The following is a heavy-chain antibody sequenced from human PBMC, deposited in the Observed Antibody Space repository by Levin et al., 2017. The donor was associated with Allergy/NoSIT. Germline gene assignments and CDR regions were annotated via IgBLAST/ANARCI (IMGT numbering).Heavy chain of an antibody. J-gene: IGHJ4*02. CDR2: VYPGNFDT. CDR3: ARRSKTGAGGSD. CDR1: GYSFTTYW. V-gene: IGHV5-51*01. Sequence: KVSCKGSGYSFTTYWIAWVRQMPGKGLEWMGIVYPGNFDTRYSPSFQGQVTISADTSLRTAYLQWSSLKASDSAMYYCARRSKTGAGGSDWGQGTLVTVSS. D-gene: IGHD2-15*01.